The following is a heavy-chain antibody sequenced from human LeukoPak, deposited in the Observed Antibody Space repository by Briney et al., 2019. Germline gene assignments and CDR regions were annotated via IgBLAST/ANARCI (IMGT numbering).Heavy chain of an antibody. J-gene: IGHJ6*03. CDR3: ARGGVDRDYYYYMDV. D-gene: IGHD3-10*01. CDR1: GYTFTGYY. Sequence: SVKVSCKASGYTFTGYYMHWVRQAPGQGLEWMGGIIPIFGTANYAQKFQGRVTITADKSTSTAYMELSSLRSEDTAVYYCARGGVDRDYYYYMDVWGKGTTVTVSS. V-gene: IGHV1-69*06. CDR2: IIPIFGTA.